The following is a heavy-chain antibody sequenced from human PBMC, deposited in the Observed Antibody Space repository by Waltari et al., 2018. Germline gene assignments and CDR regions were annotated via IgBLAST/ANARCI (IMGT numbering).Heavy chain of an antibody. D-gene: IGHD2-15*01. CDR3: ARELLRAEYFQH. CDR2: ISSSSSYI. CDR1: GFTFSSYS. V-gene: IGHV3-21*01. J-gene: IGHJ1*01. Sequence: EVQLVESGGGLVKPGGSLRLSCAASGFTFSSYSMNWVRQAPGKGLEWVSSISSSSSYIYYADSVKGQFTISRDNAKNSLYLQMNSLRAEDTAVYYCARELLRAEYFQHWGQGTLVTVSS.